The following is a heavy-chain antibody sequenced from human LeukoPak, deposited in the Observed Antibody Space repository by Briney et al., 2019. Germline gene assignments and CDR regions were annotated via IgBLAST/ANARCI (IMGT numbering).Heavy chain of an antibody. D-gene: IGHD3-16*01. Sequence: GGSLRLSCAASGFAFSDYSMNWVRQAPGKGLEWISASTSDSNHIYYADSMRGRFTISRDNAENSLYLQMNGLRAEDTAVYYCASGGATVWGYWGQGALVIVSS. J-gene: IGHJ4*02. CDR3: ASGGATVWGY. CDR2: STSDSNHI. V-gene: IGHV3-21*01. CDR1: GFAFSDYS.